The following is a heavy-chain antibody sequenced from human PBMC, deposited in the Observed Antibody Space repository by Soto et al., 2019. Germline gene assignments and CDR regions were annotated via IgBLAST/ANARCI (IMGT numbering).Heavy chain of an antibody. D-gene: IGHD3-10*01. J-gene: IGHJ5*02. V-gene: IGHV1-18*01. CDR1: GDTFANFG. CDR2: IATYNNNK. CDR3: ARVVRGVVNWFDP. Sequence: HLVQSGPEVKRPGDSITVSCKTSGDTFANFGLSWVRQAPGQGLEWMGWIATYNNNKNYAQKFQGRLTLTTDTSTSTAYIELESLGYDDTAVYYCARVVRGVVNWFDPWGQGTLVTVSS.